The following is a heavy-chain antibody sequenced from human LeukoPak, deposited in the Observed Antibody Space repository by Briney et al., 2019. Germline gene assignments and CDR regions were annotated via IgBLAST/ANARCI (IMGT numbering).Heavy chain of an antibody. V-gene: IGHV3-30-3*01. Sequence: GGSLRLSCAASGFTFSSYAMHWVRQAPGKGLEWVAVISYDGSNKYYADSVKGRFTISRDNSKNTLYLQMNSLRAEDTAVYYCATGKNGIGAAFHIWGQGTMVTVSS. J-gene: IGHJ3*02. CDR3: ATGKNGIGAAFHI. CDR2: ISYDGSNK. CDR1: GFTFSSYA. D-gene: IGHD3-16*01.